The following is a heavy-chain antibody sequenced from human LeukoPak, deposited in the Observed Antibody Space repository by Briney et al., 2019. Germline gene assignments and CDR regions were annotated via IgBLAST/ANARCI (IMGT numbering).Heavy chain of an antibody. CDR1: GFTFSSNA. CDR3: AKPYYFTYYDILTGAFDY. J-gene: IGHJ4*02. V-gene: IGHV3-23*01. CDR2: ISGSGGST. D-gene: IGHD3-9*01. Sequence: GGSLRLSCAASGFTFSSNAMSWVRQAPGKGLEWVSAISGSGGSTYYADSVKGRFTISRDNSKNTLYLQMNSLRAEDTAVYYCAKPYYFTYYDILTGAFDYWGQGTLVTVSS.